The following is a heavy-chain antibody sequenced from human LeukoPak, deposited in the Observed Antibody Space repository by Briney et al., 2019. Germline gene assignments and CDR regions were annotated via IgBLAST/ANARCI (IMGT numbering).Heavy chain of an antibody. CDR2: IWYDGSNK. V-gene: IGHV3-33*01. CDR1: GFTFSSYG. CDR3: ASAEGIAASGD. J-gene: IGHJ4*02. D-gene: IGHD6-13*01. Sequence: GGSLRLSCAASGFTFSSYGMHWVRQAPGKGLEWVAVIWYDGSNKYYEDSVKGRFTIYRDNSKNTLYLQMNSLRAEDTAVYYCASAEGIAASGDWGQGTLVTVSS.